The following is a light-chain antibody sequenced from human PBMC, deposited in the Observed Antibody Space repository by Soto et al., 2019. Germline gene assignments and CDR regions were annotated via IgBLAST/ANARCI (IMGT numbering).Light chain of an antibody. CDR3: QQYYSTPLT. Sequence: DIVMTQSPDSLAVSLGERATINCKSSQSVLYSSNNKNYLAWYQQKPGQPPKLLIYWASTRESGVPDRFSGSGYGTDFTLTISSLQAEDVPVYQGQQYYSTPLTCGGGTKVEIK. J-gene: IGKJ4*01. CDR2: WAS. CDR1: QSVLYSSNNKNY. V-gene: IGKV4-1*01.